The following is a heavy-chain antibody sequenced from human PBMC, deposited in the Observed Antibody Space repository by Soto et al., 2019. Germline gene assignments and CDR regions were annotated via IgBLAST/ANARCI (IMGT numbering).Heavy chain of an antibody. D-gene: IGHD7-27*01. V-gene: IGHV3-66*02. CDR3: ARDIEWGTGDRFSFYAFDI. CDR2: IYSGGST. CDR1: GFTVSSNY. Sequence: GGSLRLSCAASGFTVSSNYMSWVRQAPGKGLEWVSVIYSGGSTYYADSVKGRFTISRDNSKNTLYLQMNSLRAEDTAVYYCARDIEWGTGDRFSFYAFDIWGQGTMVTVSS. J-gene: IGHJ3*02.